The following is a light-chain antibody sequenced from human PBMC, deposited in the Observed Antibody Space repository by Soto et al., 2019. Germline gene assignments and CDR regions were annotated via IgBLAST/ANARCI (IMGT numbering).Light chain of an antibody. CDR1: QSVSSSR. CDR2: GAS. V-gene: IGKV3D-20*01. Sequence: DIVLTQSPATLSLSPGERATLSCGASQSVSSSRLAWYQQKPALAPRLLIYGASSRATGIPDRFSGSGSGTEFTLTISSLQPDDFATYYCQQYNSYSRTFGQGTKVDIK. CDR3: QQYNSYSRT. J-gene: IGKJ1*01.